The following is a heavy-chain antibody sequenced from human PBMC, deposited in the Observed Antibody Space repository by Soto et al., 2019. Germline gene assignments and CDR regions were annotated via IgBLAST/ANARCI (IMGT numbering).Heavy chain of an antibody. V-gene: IGHV4-59*01. J-gene: IGHJ4*02. CDR3: ASDPYTGSYFDF. CDR1: GGSICSYY. D-gene: IGHD1-26*01. Sequence: PSESLSLTCTVSGGSICSYYWSWIRQPPGKGLEWIGYIYYTGRTNQNPSLRSRVTISLDTSKNQFSLTLTSVTAADTAVYYCASDPYTGSYFDFWGQGTLVTVS. CDR2: IYYTGRT.